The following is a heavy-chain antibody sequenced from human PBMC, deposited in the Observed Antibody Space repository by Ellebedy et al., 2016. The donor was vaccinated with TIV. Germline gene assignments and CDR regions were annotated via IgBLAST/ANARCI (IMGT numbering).Heavy chain of an antibody. CDR1: GYTFTSYG. CDR2: MNPNSGNT. D-gene: IGHD2-8*01. V-gene: IGHV1-8*03. CDR3: ARILKPYYYYGMDV. J-gene: IGHJ6*02. Sequence: ASVKVSCKASGYTFTSYGINWVRQATGQGLEWMGWMNPNSGNTGYAQKFQGRVTITRNTSISTAYMELSSLRSEDTAVYYCARILKPYYYYGMDVWGQGTTVTVSS.